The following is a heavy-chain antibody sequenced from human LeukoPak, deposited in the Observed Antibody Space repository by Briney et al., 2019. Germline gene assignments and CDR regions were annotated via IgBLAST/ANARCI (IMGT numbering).Heavy chain of an antibody. V-gene: IGHV3-48*03. Sequence: PGGSLRLSCAASGFTFSSYEMNWVRQAPGKGLEWVSYISSSGSTIYYADSVKGRFTISRDNAKNSLYLQMNSLRAEDTAVYYCARDLTNPAQQQLYTPDAFDIWGQGTMVTVSS. CDR2: ISSSGSTI. J-gene: IGHJ3*02. D-gene: IGHD6-13*01. CDR1: GFTFSSYE. CDR3: ARDLTNPAQQQLYTPDAFDI.